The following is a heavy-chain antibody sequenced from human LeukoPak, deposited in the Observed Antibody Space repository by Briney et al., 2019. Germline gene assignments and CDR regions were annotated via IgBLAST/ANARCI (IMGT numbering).Heavy chain of an antibody. D-gene: IGHD3-10*01. J-gene: IGHJ4*02. V-gene: IGHV3-23*01. Sequence: GGSLRLSCAASGFTFSSYSMNWVRQAPGKGLEWVSGINGNGGTTYYADSVKGRFTISRDNSKNTLYVQMNSLRAEDTAVYYCAKDYGRGFGELYAYWGQGTLVTVS. CDR1: GFTFSSYS. CDR3: AKDYGRGFGELYAY. CDR2: INGNGGTT.